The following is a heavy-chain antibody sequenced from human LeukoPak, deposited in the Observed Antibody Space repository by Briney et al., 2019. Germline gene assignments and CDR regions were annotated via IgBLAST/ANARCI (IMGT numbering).Heavy chain of an antibody. D-gene: IGHD6-13*01. CDR2: IWYDGSNK. CDR1: GVTFSSYG. Sequence: GGSLRLSCAAPGVTFSSYGMRSVREAPGKGLGRVAHIWYDGSNKYYEDSVKRRFTISRDNSRNLLYLQMNRLRAEDTAVYYCAKNLYSSSWYTGGLDCLYWGREPRVSVPS. V-gene: IGHV3-30*02. J-gene: IGHJ4*02. CDR3: AKNLYSSSWYTGGLDCLY.